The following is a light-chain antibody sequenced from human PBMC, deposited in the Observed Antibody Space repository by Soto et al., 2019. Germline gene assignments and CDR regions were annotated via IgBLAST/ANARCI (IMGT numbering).Light chain of an antibody. J-gene: IGLJ3*02. CDR2: SNY. CDR1: SSNIGRNT. V-gene: IGLV1-44*01. Sequence: QSVLTQPPSASGTPGQRVTISCSGSSSNIGRNTVNWYQQLPGTAPKLLISNYQRPSGVPDRFSGSKSGTSASLAISGLQSEDEAEYFCAAWDVTLNGWLFGGGTKRTVL. CDR3: AAWDVTLNGWL.